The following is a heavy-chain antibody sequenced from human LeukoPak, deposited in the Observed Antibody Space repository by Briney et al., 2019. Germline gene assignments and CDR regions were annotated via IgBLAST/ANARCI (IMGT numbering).Heavy chain of an antibody. CDR2: IIPVLGTA. CDR1: GGTFNNYA. J-gene: IGHJ3*02. Sequence: SVKVSCKASGGTFNNYAIIWVRQAPGQGLEWMGGIIPVLGTAKYAQEFQDRVTITADESTNTAYMELSSLKSEDTAVYFCARDRHCNSTSCLAHDYGDYLGDAFDIWGQGTMVAVSS. D-gene: IGHD2-2*01. CDR3: ARDRHCNSTSCLAHDYGDYLGDAFDI. V-gene: IGHV1-69*13.